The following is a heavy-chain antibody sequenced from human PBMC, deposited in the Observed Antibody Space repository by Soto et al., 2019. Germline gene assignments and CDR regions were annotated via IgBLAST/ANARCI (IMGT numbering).Heavy chain of an antibody. J-gene: IGHJ6*02. CDR2: IYHSGST. Sequence: SETLSLTCAVSGGSISSSNWWSWVRQPPGKGLEWIGEIYHSGSTNYNPSLKSRVTISVDKSKNQLSLKLSSVTAADTAVYYCAREQGIGYCSSTSCYKDYGMDVWGRGTTVTVSS. CDR1: GGSISSSNW. V-gene: IGHV4-4*02. D-gene: IGHD2-2*02. CDR3: AREQGIGYCSSTSCYKDYGMDV.